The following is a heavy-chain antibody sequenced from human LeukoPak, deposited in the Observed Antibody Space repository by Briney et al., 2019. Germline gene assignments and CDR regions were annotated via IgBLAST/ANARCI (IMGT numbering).Heavy chain of an antibody. Sequence: PGGSLRLSCAASGFTFSIYWMSWVRQAPGKGLEWVAVISYDGSNKYYADSVKGRFTISRDNSKNTLYLQMNSLRAEDTAVYYCAKNTYEEVDDDAFDIWGQGTMVTVSS. V-gene: IGHV3-30*18. D-gene: IGHD2-15*01. CDR2: ISYDGSNK. J-gene: IGHJ3*02. CDR3: AKNTYEEVDDDAFDI. CDR1: GFTFSIYW.